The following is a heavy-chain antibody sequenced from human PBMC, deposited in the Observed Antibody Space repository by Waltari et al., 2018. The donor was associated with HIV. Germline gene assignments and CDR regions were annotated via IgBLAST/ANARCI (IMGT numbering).Heavy chain of an antibody. CDR1: GYTFAPYY. J-gene: IGHJ3*01. D-gene: IGHD3-9*01. CDR3: ARTYFFEYSDYYSPALDV. Sequence: QEHLIQSGPQVKKPGASVRVSCLASGYTFAPYYMPWLRQSPGEGPEWLGRNSPGSGCINYVPKLQGRVLMNLNISLNTAYLDLRDVTSGDTAVYFCARTYFFEYSDYYSPALDVWGQGTTVIVSS. CDR2: NSPGSGCI. V-gene: IGHV1-2*06.